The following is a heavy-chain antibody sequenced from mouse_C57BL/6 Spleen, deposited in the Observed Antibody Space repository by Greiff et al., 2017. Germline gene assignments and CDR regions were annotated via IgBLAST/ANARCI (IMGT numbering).Heavy chain of an antibody. D-gene: IGHD2-4*01. CDR1: GYTFTDYE. CDR2: IDPDTGGT. J-gene: IGHJ4*01. CDR3: TRERLRPYYAMDY. Sequence: QVQLQQSGAELVRPGASVTLSCKASGYTFTDYEMHWVKQTPVHGLEWIGAIDPDTGGTAYNQKFKGKAILTADKSSSTAYMELRSLTSEDSAVYYCTRERLRPYYAMDYWGQGTSVTVSS. V-gene: IGHV1-15*01.